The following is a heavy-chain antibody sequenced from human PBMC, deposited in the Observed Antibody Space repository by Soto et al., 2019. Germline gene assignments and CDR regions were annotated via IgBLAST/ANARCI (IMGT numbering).Heavy chain of an antibody. Sequence: GGSLRLSCAASGFTFSSYAMHWVRQAPGKGLEWVAVISYDGSNKYYADSVKGRFTISRDNSKNTLYLQMNSLRAEDTAVYYCAKRGLTSFSGWDAFDIWGQGTMVTVSS. CDR3: AKRGLTSFSGWDAFDI. D-gene: IGHD6-19*01. J-gene: IGHJ3*02. V-gene: IGHV3-30*18. CDR1: GFTFSSYA. CDR2: ISYDGSNK.